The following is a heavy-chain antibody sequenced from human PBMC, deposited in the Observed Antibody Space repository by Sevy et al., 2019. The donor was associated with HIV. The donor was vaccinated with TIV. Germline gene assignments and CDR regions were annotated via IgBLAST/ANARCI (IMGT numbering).Heavy chain of an antibody. CDR2: ISSSSSYI. CDR3: ATPLYSGSYRDAFDI. J-gene: IGHJ3*02. CDR1: GFTFSSYS. Sequence: GGSLTLSCAASGFTFSSYSMNWVRQAPGKGLEWVSSISSSSSYIYYADSVKGRFTISRDNAKNSLYLQMNSLRAEDTAVYYCATPLYSGSYRDAFDIWGQGTMVTVSS. V-gene: IGHV3-21*01. D-gene: IGHD1-26*01.